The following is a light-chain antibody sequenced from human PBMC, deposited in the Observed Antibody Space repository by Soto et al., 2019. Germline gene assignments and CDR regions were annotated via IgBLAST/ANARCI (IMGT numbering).Light chain of an antibody. CDR3: PSYDSSLSGHVV. CDR2: GNS. V-gene: IGLV1-40*01. J-gene: IGLJ2*01. Sequence: QSVLTQPPSVSGAPGQRVTISCTGSSSNIGAGYDVHWYQQLPGTAPKLLIYGNSNRPSGVPDRCSGSKSGTSASLAITGLQAEDEADYDCPSYDSSLSGHVVFGGGTKLTVL. CDR1: SSNIGAGYD.